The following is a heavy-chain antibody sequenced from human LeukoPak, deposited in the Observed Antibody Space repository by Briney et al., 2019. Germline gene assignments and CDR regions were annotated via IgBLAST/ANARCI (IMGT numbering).Heavy chain of an antibody. CDR1: GGSISSSSYY. V-gene: IGHV4-39*01. Sequence: SETLSLTCTVSGGSISSSSYYWGWIRQPPGRGLEWIGSVYYSGSTYYNPSLKSRVTISVDTSKNQFSLKLSSVTAADTAVYYCASHYGSGSYSYYYYYTDVWGKGTTVTVSS. CDR3: ASHYGSGSYSYYYYYTDV. D-gene: IGHD3-10*01. CDR2: VYYSGST. J-gene: IGHJ6*03.